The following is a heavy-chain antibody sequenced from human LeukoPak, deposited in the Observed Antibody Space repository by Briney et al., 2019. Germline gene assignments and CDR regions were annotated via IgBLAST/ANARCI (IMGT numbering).Heavy chain of an antibody. CDR1: GYSISSGYY. V-gene: IGHV4-38-2*02. D-gene: IGHD6-13*01. J-gene: IGHJ4*02. CDR3: ARVYSSSLFDY. CDR2: IYHSGST. Sequence: SEPLSLTCTVSGYSISSGYYWGWIRQPPGKGLEWIGSIYHSGSTYYNPSLKSRVTISVDTSKNQFSLKLSSVTAADTAVYYCARVYSSSLFDYWGQGTLVTVSS.